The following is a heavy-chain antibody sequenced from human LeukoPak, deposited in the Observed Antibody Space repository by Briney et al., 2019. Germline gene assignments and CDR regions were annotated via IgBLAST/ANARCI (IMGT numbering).Heavy chain of an antibody. CDR1: GFTFRSYA. V-gene: IGHV3-30*07. Sequence: GGSLRLSCAASGFTFRSYAMHWVRQAPGKGLDCVAFISYDGSNKYYADSVKGVFTISRDNDKNSLYLQMNSMRDEDTAVYYCAGVGATRDGAFDIWGQGTMVTVSS. CDR3: AGVGATRDGAFDI. CDR2: ISYDGSNK. D-gene: IGHD1-26*01. J-gene: IGHJ3*02.